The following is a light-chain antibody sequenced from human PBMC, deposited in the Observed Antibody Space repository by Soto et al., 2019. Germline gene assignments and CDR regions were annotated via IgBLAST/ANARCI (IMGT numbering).Light chain of an antibody. CDR2: KAS. Sequence: DIQMTQSPSSLSASVGDRVTITCRASQSISSWLAWYHQKPGKAPKLLIYKASSLESGVPSRFSGSGSGTEFTLTISSLQPDDFATYYCQQYNSYSGAFGQGTKVDIK. CDR1: QSISSW. J-gene: IGKJ1*01. CDR3: QQYNSYSGA. V-gene: IGKV1-5*03.